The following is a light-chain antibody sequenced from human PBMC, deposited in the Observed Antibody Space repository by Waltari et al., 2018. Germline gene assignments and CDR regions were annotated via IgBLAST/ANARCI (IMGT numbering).Light chain of an antibody. J-gene: IGLJ1*01. CDR3: CSYSGTNSNYV. V-gene: IGLV2-8*01. CDR1: PSDVGGFDY. Sequence: QSALTQPPSASGSPGQSVPISCTGTPSDVGGFDYFPWYQQHPGKAPKLIIYDVTKRPSGVPDRFSGSKSANTASLTVSGLLAEDEADYYCCSYSGTNSNYVFGTGTKVTVL. CDR2: DVT.